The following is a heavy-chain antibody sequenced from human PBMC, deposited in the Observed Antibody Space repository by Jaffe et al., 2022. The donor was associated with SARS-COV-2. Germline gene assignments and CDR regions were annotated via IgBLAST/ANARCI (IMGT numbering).Heavy chain of an antibody. Sequence: EVQLLESGGGLVQPGGSLRLSCAASGFTFSSYAMSWVRQAPGKGLEWVSAISGSGGSTYYADSVKGRFTISRDNSKNTLYLQMNSLRAEDTAVYYCAKVYGSQLWSIAPFDYWGQGTLVTVSS. V-gene: IGHV3-23*01. J-gene: IGHJ4*02. CDR1: GFTFSSYA. CDR2: ISGSGGST. CDR3: AKVYGSQLWSIAPFDY. D-gene: IGHD5-18*01.